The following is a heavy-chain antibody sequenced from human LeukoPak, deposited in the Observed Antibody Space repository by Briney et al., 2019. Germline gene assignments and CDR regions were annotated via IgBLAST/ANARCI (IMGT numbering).Heavy chain of an antibody. CDR1: GYTFTSYG. D-gene: IGHD3-22*01. CDR3: ARDRYDSSANICGWLDP. Sequence: GASVKVSCKASGYTFTSYGISWVRQAPGQGLEWMGWISAYNGNTNYAQKFQGRVTITTDESTSTAYMELSSLRSEDTAVYYCARDRYDSSANICGWLDPWGQGTLVTVSS. V-gene: IGHV1-18*01. J-gene: IGHJ5*02. CDR2: ISAYNGNT.